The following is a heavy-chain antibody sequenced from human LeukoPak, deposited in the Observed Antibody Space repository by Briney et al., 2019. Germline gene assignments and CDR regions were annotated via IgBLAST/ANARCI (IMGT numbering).Heavy chain of an antibody. CDR3: ARDRSDGYNFEIFGAFDI. D-gene: IGHD5-24*01. CDR2: IYSGGST. Sequence: GGSLRLSCAASGFTVSSNYMSWVRQAPGKGLEWVSVIYSGGSTYYADSVKGRFTISRDNSKNTLYLQMNSLRAEDTAVYYCARDRSDGYNFEIFGAFDIWGQGTMVTVSS. J-gene: IGHJ3*02. CDR1: GFTVSSNY. V-gene: IGHV3-53*01.